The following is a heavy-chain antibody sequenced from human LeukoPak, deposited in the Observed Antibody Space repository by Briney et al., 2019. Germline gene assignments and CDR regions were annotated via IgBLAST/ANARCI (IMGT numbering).Heavy chain of an antibody. V-gene: IGHV3-23*01. CDR3: AKGRHIVVVVAATGY. D-gene: IGHD2-15*01. CDR2: ICGRGGST. J-gene: IGHJ4*02. Sequence: GGSLRLSCAASGFTFSGYAMSWVRPAPGKGLEWVSAICGRGGSTYYADSVKGRFTISRDNSKNTLYLQMNSLRAEDTAVYYCAKGRHIVVVVAATGYWGQGTLVTVSS. CDR1: GFTFSGYA.